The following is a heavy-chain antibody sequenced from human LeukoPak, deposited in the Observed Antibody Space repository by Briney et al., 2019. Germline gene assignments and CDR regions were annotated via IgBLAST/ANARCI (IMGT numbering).Heavy chain of an antibody. D-gene: IGHD6-13*01. V-gene: IGHV4-34*01. Sequence: SETLSLTCAVYGGSFSGYYWSWIRQPPGKGLEWIGEINHSGSTNYNPSLKSRVTISVDTSKNQFSLKLSSVTAADTAVYYCARDHRSPRPIYSSSWYRGANWFDPWGQGTLVTVSS. CDR3: ARDHRSPRPIYSSSWYRGANWFDP. J-gene: IGHJ5*02. CDR1: GGSFSGYY. CDR2: INHSGST.